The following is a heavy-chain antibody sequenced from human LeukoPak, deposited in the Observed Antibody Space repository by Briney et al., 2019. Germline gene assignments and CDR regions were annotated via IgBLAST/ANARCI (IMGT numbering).Heavy chain of an antibody. V-gene: IGHV3-20*04. CDR1: LLALDEQD. J-gene: IGHJ4*02. CDR2: INWSGGRG. D-gene: IGHD2-2*01. CDR3: ARAPITSPFYFDY. Sequence: PGRSLSLSCTASLLALDEQDMSWVRQAAGKEGKGLAGINWSGGRGGYADPLRGRFTISRDNAKNSLHLQMDSLRAEDTALCYCARAPITSPFYFDYWGQGTLVTVSS.